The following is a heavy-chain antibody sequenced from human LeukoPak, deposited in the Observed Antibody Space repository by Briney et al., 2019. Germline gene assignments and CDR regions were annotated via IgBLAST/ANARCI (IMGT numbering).Heavy chain of an antibody. J-gene: IGHJ3*02. CDR1: GLTFSSNY. CDR2: IYSGGST. CDR3: AKSPSLQAFDI. Sequence: GGSLRLSCAASGLTFSSNYMSWVRQAPGKGLEGVSVIYSGGSTYFADSVKGRFTISRDNSKNTLYLQMNSLRAEDTAVYYCAKSPSLQAFDIWGQGTMVTVSS. V-gene: IGHV3-53*01.